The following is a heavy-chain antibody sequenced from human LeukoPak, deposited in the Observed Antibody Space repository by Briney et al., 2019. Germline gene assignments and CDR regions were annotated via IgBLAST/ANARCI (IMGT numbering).Heavy chain of an antibody. CDR3: ARDKIVGATKLDP. CDR1: GFTFSSYW. CDR2: IRQDESEI. J-gene: IGHJ5*02. Sequence: GGSLRLSCAASGFTFSSYWMSWVRQTPGRGLGWVANIRQDESEIYYADSVKGRFTISRDNAKNSLYLQMNSLRAEDTAVYYCARDKIVGATKLDPWGQGTLVTVSS. D-gene: IGHD1-26*01. V-gene: IGHV3-7*01.